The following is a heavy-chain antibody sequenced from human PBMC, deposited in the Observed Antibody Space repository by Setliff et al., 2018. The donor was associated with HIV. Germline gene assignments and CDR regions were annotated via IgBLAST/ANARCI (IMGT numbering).Heavy chain of an antibody. CDR2: IKPDTGGT. CDR1: GYTFTSYG. J-gene: IGHJ4*02. D-gene: IGHD4-17*01. Sequence: ASVKVSCKASGYTFTSYGISWVRQAPGQGLEWMGWIKPDTGGTNYAQKFQGRVTMTRDTSITTAYMELSRLGSDDTAVYYCATDDYGGDSFDNWGQGTLVTVSS. V-gene: IGHV1-2*02. CDR3: ATDDYGGDSFDN.